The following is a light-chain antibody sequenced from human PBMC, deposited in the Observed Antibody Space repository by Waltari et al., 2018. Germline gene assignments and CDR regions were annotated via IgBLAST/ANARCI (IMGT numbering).Light chain of an antibody. CDR3: QSYDSIQSGV. V-gene: IGLV1-40*01. CDR1: SSNIGAGYD. J-gene: IGLJ3*02. CDR2: LCN. Sequence: QSVLTQPPSVSGAPGQRVTISCTGSSSNIGAGYDVHWYQQLPGTAPKLLIYLCNNRPSGVPDRCSSSKSGTSASLAITGLLAEDEATYYCQSYDSIQSGVFGGGTKLTVL.